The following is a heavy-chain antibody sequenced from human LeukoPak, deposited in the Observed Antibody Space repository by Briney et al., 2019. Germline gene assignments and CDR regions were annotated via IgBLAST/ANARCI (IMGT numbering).Heavy chain of an antibody. Sequence: PGRSLRLSCAASGFIFTSYAMHWVRQAPGKGLEWVAVMSYDGSKKHYTESVAGRFTISRDNSKNTLYLQMDSLRAEDTSVYYCGAGPADCGGDCDTIYRHLQYWGQGTLVTVSS. CDR1: GFIFTSYA. CDR3: GAGPADCGGDCDTIYRHLQY. D-gene: IGHD2-21*02. CDR2: MSYDGSKK. J-gene: IGHJ1*01. V-gene: IGHV3-30-3*01.